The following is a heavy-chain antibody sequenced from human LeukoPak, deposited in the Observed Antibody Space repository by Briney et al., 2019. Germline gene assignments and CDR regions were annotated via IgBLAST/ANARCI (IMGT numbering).Heavy chain of an antibody. Sequence: TGGSLRLSCAASGFTFSSYSMNWVRQAPGKGLEWVSYISGSSSTIYYADSVRGRFTISRDNVKKSLYLQMNSLRAEDTAVYYCARGLSSTSYDGYYFDYWGQGTLVTVSS. CDR1: GFTFSSYS. J-gene: IGHJ4*02. D-gene: IGHD2-2*01. CDR2: ISGSSSTI. V-gene: IGHV3-48*04. CDR3: ARGLSSTSYDGYYFDY.